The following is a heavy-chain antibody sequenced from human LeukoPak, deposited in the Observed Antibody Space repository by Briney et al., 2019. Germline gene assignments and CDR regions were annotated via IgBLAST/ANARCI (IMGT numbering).Heavy chain of an antibody. D-gene: IGHD3-10*01. Sequence: SDTLSLTCTVSGDSASNDVYYWTWIRQPAGKGLEWIGRIVPSGVTRYNPSFEGRLTISVDTAKNQFSLKLTFMTAADTAVYYCARDRGSTTARGVPSWFDPWGQGTLVTVSS. CDR1: GDSASNDVYY. CDR3: ARDRGSTTARGVPSWFDP. V-gene: IGHV4-61*02. J-gene: IGHJ5*02. CDR2: IVPSGVT.